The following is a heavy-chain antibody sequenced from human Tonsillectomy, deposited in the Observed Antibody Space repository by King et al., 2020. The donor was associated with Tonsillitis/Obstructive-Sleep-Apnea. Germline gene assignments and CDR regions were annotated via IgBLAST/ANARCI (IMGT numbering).Heavy chain of an antibody. J-gene: IGHJ6*03. Sequence: VQLVESGGVVVQPGGSLRLSCAASGFTFDDYTMHWVRQTPGKGLEWVSLISWEGGSTYCSDSVKGRFTISRDNSKNSLYLQMNSLRTEDTALYYCAKGITGTTSYYYMDVWGKGTTVTVSS. D-gene: IGHD1-7*01. CDR3: AKGITGTTSYYYMDV. CDR2: ISWEGGST. V-gene: IGHV3-43*01. CDR1: GFTFDDYT.